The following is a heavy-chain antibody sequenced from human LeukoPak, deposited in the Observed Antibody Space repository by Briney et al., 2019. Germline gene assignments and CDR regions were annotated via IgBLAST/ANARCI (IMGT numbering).Heavy chain of an antibody. Sequence: GGSLILSCAASGFTFSSYSMNRVRQAPGKGLEWVSSISSSSSYIYYADSVKGRFTISRDNAKNSLYLQMNSLRAEDTAVYYCARVYDSSGYYYHYWGQGTLVTVSS. CDR2: ISSSSSYI. J-gene: IGHJ4*02. CDR1: GFTFSSYS. V-gene: IGHV3-21*01. D-gene: IGHD3-22*01. CDR3: ARVYDSSGYYYHY.